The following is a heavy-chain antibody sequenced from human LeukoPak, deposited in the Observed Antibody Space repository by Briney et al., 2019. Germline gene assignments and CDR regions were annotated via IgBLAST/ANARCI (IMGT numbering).Heavy chain of an antibody. J-gene: IGHJ3*02. D-gene: IGHD5-18*01. CDR1: GFTFSSYA. V-gene: IGHV3-23*01. Sequence: GGSLRLSCAASGFTFSSYAMSWVRQAPGKGLEWVSFISPSGDRTSNADSVEGRFTISRDNTRNTLYLQMNSLRAEDTAVYYCALDRGYSSAFDIWGQGTMVTVSS. CDR2: ISPSGDRT. CDR3: ALDRGYSSAFDI.